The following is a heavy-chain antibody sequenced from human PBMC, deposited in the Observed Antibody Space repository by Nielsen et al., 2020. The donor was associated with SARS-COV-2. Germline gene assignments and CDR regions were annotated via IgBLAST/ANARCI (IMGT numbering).Heavy chain of an antibody. V-gene: IGHV3-64*01. D-gene: IGHD6-13*01. Sequence: GGSLRLSCAASGFTFSSYAMHWVRQAPGKGLEYVSAISSNGGSTYYANSVKGRFTISRDNSKNTLYLQMGSLRAEDMAVYYCARDGGSGAAARSYYYYMDVWGKGTTVTVSS. J-gene: IGHJ6*03. CDR1: GFTFSSYA. CDR2: ISSNGGST. CDR3: ARDGGSGAAARSYYYYMDV.